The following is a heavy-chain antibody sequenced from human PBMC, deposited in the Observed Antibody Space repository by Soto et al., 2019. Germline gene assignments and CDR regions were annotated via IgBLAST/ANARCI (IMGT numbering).Heavy chain of an antibody. Sequence: ASVKVSCKASGYTFTGYYMHWVRQAPGQGLEWMGWINPNSGGTNYAQKFQGWVTMTRDTSISTAYMELSRLRSDDTAVYYCARGGLTVVTPGYYYYYGMDIWGQGTMVTVSS. D-gene: IGHD2-21*02. J-gene: IGHJ6*02. V-gene: IGHV1-2*04. CDR3: ARGGLTVVTPGYYYYYGMDI. CDR1: GYTFTGYY. CDR2: INPNSGGT.